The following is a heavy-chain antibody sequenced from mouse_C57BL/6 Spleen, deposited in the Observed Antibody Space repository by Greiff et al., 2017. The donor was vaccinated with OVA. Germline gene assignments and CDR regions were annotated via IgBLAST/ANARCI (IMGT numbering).Heavy chain of an antibody. Sequence: ESGPGLVKPSQSLSLTCSVTGYSITSGYYWNWIRQFPGNKLEWMGYISYDGSNNYNPSLKNRISITRDTSKNQFFLKLNSVTTEDTATYYCARADYYGSSFYYAMDYWGQGTSVTVSS. V-gene: IGHV3-6*01. D-gene: IGHD1-1*01. CDR3: ARADYYGSSFYYAMDY. CDR1: GYSITSGYY. CDR2: ISYDGSN. J-gene: IGHJ4*01.